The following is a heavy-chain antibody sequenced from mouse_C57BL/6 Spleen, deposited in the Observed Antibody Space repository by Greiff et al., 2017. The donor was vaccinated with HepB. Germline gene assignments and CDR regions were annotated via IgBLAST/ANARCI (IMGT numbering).Heavy chain of an antibody. CDR2: IYPGSGNT. CDR3: AREGVWYFDV. CDR1: GYTFTDYY. Sequence: QVQLQQSGAELVRPGASVKLSCKASGYTFTDYYINWVKQRPGQGLEWIGRIYPGSGNTYYNEKFKGKATLTAEKSSSTAYMQLSSLTSEDSAVYFCAREGVWYFDVWGTGTTVTVSS. V-gene: IGHV1-76*01. J-gene: IGHJ1*03. D-gene: IGHD3-3*01.